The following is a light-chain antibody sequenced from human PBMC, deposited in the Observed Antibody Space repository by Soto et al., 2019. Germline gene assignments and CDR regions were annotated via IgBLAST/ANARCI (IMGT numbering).Light chain of an antibody. Sequence: DIVMTQSPDSLAVSLGERATINCKSSQSVLHSSNNKNYLAWYQQKAGQPPKLLIYWASTRESGVPDRFSGGGSGTDFTLTISRLEREDFAFYYCQQYGISPYSFGQGTKVDIK. CDR1: QSVLHSSNNKNY. CDR3: QQYGISPYS. J-gene: IGKJ2*03. V-gene: IGKV4-1*01. CDR2: WAS.